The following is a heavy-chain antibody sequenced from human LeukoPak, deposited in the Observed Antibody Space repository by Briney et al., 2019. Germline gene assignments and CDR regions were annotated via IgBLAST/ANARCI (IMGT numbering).Heavy chain of an antibody. V-gene: IGHV3-9*01. Sequence: SLEPPCAASGFTLDDYAMHWVPPAPGKGPGWVPGINWNSGSIGYADSVKGRFTISRDNAKNSLYLQMNSLRAEDTALYYCAKEQLVRAHYYYGMDVWGQGTTVTVSS. CDR3: AKEQLVRAHYYYGMDV. J-gene: IGHJ6*02. D-gene: IGHD6-6*01. CDR2: INWNSGSI. CDR1: GFTLDDYA.